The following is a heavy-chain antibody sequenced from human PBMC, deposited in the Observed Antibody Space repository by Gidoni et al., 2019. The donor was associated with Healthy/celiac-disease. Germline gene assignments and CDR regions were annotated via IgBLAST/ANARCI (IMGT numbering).Heavy chain of an antibody. Sequence: QLQLQESGPGLVKPSENMSLTCTVSGGSTSSSSYNWGWIRQPPGKGLGWMRSIHYSGSTYYNPSLKSRVTISVDTSKNQFSLKLSSVTAADTAVYYCASDVIGIAAAGDYWGQGTLVTVSS. CDR2: IHYSGST. CDR3: ASDVIGIAAAGDY. D-gene: IGHD6-13*01. J-gene: IGHJ4*02. V-gene: IGHV4-39*01. CDR1: GGSTSSSSYN.